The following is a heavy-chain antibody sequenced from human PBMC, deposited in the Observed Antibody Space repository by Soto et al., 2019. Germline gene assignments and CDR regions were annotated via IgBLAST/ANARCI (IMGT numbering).Heavy chain of an antibody. CDR2: INPSNGGT. CDR1: GYTFSGFY. D-gene: IGHD6-19*01. Sequence: QVLLLQSGAEVKKPGASVKVSGKASGYTFSGFYMHWVRQAPGQGLEWMGWINPSNGGTKYAEKFQGRVTMTRDTSISTAYVELSRLTSDDTAVYYCASAAVTGTAGLDFWGQGTLVTVSS. J-gene: IGHJ4*02. V-gene: IGHV1-2*02. CDR3: ASAAVTGTAGLDF.